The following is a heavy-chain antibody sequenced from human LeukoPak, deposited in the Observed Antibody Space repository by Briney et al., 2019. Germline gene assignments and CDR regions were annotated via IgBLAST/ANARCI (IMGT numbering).Heavy chain of an antibody. CDR1: GYTFTDYY. V-gene: IGHV1-2*02. Sequence: ASVKVSCKASGYTFTDYYMHWLRQAPGQGPEWMGWINPTSGATNYIQKFQDRVTMTRDTSITTAYMELSRLTSDDTAVYYCAVLASGNYSAYWSQGALVTVSS. CDR2: INPTSGAT. CDR3: AVLASGNYSAY. J-gene: IGHJ4*02. D-gene: IGHD1-26*01.